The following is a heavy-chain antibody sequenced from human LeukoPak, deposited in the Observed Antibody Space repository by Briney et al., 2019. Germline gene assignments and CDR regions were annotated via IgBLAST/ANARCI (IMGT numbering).Heavy chain of an antibody. CDR1: GFTFSSYS. V-gene: IGHV3-21*01. CDR3: ARQPYRDGYRFFDY. D-gene: IGHD5-24*01. CDR2: ISSSSSYI. Sequence: GGSLRLSCAASGFTFSSYSMNWVRQAPGKGLEWVSSISSSSSYIYYADSVKGRFTISRDNAKNSLYLQMNSLRAEDTAVYYCARQPYRDGYRFFDYWGQGTLVTVPS. J-gene: IGHJ4*02.